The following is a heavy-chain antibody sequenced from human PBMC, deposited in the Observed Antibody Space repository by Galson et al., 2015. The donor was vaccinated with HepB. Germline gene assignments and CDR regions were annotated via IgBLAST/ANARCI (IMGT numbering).Heavy chain of an antibody. CDR3: ARVVGVTIGY. CDR2: ISGNNVNT. Sequence: SVKVSCKASGYTFTSYRISWVRQAPGQGLEWMGWISGNNVNTNYAEKFQGRVTMTTDTSTSTAYMELRSLRSDATAVYYCARVVGVTIGYWGQGTLVTVSS. D-gene: IGHD1-26*01. V-gene: IGHV1-18*01. J-gene: IGHJ4*02. CDR1: GYTFTSYR.